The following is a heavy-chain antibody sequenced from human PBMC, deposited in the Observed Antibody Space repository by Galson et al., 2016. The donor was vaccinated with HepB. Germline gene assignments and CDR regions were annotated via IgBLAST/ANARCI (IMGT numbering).Heavy chain of an antibody. Sequence: SLRLSCAASGFPFNDYAMHWVRQAPGKGLEWVSGINWSSETINYADSVRGRFTIYRDSAKNSLYLQMTSLRPEDTALYYCARGHFGDILYYFDSWGQGTLVTVSS. J-gene: IGHJ4*02. CDR3: ARGHFGDILYYFDS. V-gene: IGHV3-9*01. D-gene: IGHD4-17*01. CDR1: GFPFNDYA. CDR2: INWSSETI.